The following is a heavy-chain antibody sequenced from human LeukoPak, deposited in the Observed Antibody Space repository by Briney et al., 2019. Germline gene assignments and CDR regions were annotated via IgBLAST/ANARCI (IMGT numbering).Heavy chain of an antibody. D-gene: IGHD6-19*01. V-gene: IGHV4-59*01. CDR1: GGSSSSYY. CDR3: AREGKLTGYFGGLGFNY. J-gene: IGHJ4*02. Sequence: SETLSLTCTIAGGSSSSYYWSWIRQPPGQGLDWLGNIYYSGSTIYHPSLKSRATMSVDTSKNQFSLNLTSVTAADTAVYYCAREGKLTGYFGGLGFNYWGQGTLDTVSS. CDR2: IYYSGST.